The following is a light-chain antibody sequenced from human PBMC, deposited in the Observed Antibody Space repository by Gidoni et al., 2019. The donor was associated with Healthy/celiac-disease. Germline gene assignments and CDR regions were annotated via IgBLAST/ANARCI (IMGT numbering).Light chain of an antibody. V-gene: IGLV3-1*01. J-gene: IGLJ2*01. CDR1: KLGGKY. CDR3: PAWDSSPAV. Sequence: SYERTQPPPVYVTPGQTASITCSGAKLGGKYACWYQQKPGKSPVLVIYHDSKRPSGLPARFSGSHSGTTATLTIRGTQAMDEADCYCPAWDSSPAVFGGGTQLPVL. CDR2: HDS.